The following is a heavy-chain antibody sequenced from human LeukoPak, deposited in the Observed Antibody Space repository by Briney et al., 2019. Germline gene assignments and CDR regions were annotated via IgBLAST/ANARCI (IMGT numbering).Heavy chain of an antibody. CDR1: GFTFSIYW. CDR3: AREWHPGIVGADGLDY. Sequence: GGSLSLSCAASGFTFSIYWMSWVRQAPGRWLECVANIKQDGSEKYYVDSVKGESTIPRENAKNSLYLKINSLRAEDTAVYYCAREWHPGIVGADGLDYWGQGTLVTVSS. V-gene: IGHV3-7*01. J-gene: IGHJ4*02. CDR2: IKQDGSEK. D-gene: IGHD1-26*01.